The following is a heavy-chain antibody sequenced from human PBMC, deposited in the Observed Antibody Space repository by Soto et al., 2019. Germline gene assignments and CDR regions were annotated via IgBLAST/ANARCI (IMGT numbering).Heavy chain of an antibody. CDR1: GYTFTDYF. Sequence: QVQLVQSGAEVKKPGASVKVSCRASGYTFTDYFVSWVRQAPGQGLEWVGWINPNSGDTKYAQKFQGRVTFTTDTSISTAYMELSRLRSDDTAVFYCAKLLWSGYYTVLEVDYWGQGTLVTVSS. D-gene: IGHD3-3*01. V-gene: IGHV1-2*02. CDR3: AKLLWSGYYTVLEVDY. J-gene: IGHJ4*02. CDR2: INPNSGDT.